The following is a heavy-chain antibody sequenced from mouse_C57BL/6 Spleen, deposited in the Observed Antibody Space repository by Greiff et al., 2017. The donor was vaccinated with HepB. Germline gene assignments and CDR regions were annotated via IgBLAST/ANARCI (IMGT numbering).Heavy chain of an antibody. V-gene: IGHV1-69*01. D-gene: IGHD2-4*01. J-gene: IGHJ2*01. CDR1: GYTFTSYW. Sequence: QVQLQQPGAELVMPGASVKLSCKASGYTFTSYWMHWVTQRPGQGLEWIGEIDPSDSYTNYNQKFKGKSTLTVDKSSSTAYMQLSSLTSEDSAVYYCARSGDYPYWGQGTTLTVSS. CDR2: IDPSDSYT. CDR3: ARSGDYPY.